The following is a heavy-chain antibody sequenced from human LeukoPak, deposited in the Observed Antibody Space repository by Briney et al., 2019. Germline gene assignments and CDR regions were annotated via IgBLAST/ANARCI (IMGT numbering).Heavy chain of an antibody. Sequence: PSETLSLTCTVSGGSISSGSYYWGWIRQPPGQGLEWIGSIYYSGSTNYNPSLKTRCTISIDTSKNQFSLKLSSVTAADTAVYYCARGNGYSTNYYYYGMDVWGQGTTVTVSS. CDR2: IYYSGST. CDR1: GGSISSGSYY. V-gene: IGHV4-39*07. CDR3: ARGNGYSTNYYYYGMDV. D-gene: IGHD5-24*01. J-gene: IGHJ6*02.